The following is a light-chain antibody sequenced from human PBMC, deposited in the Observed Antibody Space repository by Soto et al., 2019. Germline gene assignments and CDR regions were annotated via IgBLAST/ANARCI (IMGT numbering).Light chain of an antibody. J-gene: IGKJ5*01. CDR1: QNVISN. CDR3: QQYNNWPIT. CDR2: GAS. Sequence: EIVMSHSLAALSVSPRERVTLSCMASQNVISNLALYQQKPGQAPRLIIYGASTRATGIPARFSGSGSGTEFTLTISSLQSEDFAVFFCQQYNNWPITFGQGTRLEIK. V-gene: IGKV3-15*01.